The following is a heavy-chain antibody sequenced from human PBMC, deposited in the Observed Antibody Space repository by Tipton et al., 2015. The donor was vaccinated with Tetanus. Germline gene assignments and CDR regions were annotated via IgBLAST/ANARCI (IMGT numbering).Heavy chain of an antibody. CDR1: GFTFTRYA. D-gene: IGHD3-16*01. CDR2: ITFDGSTK. J-gene: IGHJ4*02. Sequence: SLRLSCAASGFTFTRYAMHWVRQAPGKGLEWVAVITFDGSTKFYGDSVKGRFTLSRDNSQNTLYLQTSSLKVEDTAVYYCAREDGGPTLDYFDSWGQGALVIVS. CDR3: AREDGGPTLDYFDS. V-gene: IGHV3-30-3*01.